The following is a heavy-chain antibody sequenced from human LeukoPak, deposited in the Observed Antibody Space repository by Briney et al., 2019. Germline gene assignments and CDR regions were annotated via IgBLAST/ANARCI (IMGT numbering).Heavy chain of an antibody. J-gene: IGHJ4*02. D-gene: IGHD3/OR15-3a*01. CDR3: ARSGNLWTEIFDY. CDR1: EFTFSTYY. CDR2: IRDKANSYTT. V-gene: IGHV3-72*01. Sequence: GGSLRLSCAASEFTFSTYYMDWVRQAPGKGLEWVGRIRDKANSYTTEYAASVKGRFSISRDDSKDSLYLQINSLATEDTAVYFCARSGNLWTEIFDYWGQGTLVTVSS.